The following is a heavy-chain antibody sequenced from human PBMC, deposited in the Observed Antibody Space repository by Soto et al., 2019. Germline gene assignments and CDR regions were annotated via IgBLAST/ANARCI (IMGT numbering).Heavy chain of an antibody. CDR1: GGTFSSYA. D-gene: IGHD3-22*01. CDR3: ARDPYYYDSSGYGYYYYGMDV. J-gene: IGHJ6*02. Sequence: ASVKVSCKASGGTFSSYAISWVRQAPGQGLEWMGGIIPIFGTANYAQKFQGRVTITADESTSTAYMELSSLRSEDTAVYYCARDPYYYDSSGYGYYYYGMDVWGQGTTVTVSS. V-gene: IGHV1-69*13. CDR2: IIPIFGTA.